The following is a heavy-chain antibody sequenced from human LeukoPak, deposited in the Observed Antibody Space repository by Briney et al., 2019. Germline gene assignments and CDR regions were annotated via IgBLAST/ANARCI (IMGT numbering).Heavy chain of an antibody. CDR3: ARLPVESYDYVWGSYRAYGMDV. Sequence: SETLSLTCTVSGGSISSYYWSWIRQPPGKGLGWIGYIYYSGSTNYNPSLKSRVTISVDTSKNQFSLKLSSVTAADTAVYYCARLPVESYDYVWGSYRAYGMDVWGQGTTVTVSS. CDR2: IYYSGST. V-gene: IGHV4-59*08. CDR1: GGSISSYY. J-gene: IGHJ6*02. D-gene: IGHD3-16*02.